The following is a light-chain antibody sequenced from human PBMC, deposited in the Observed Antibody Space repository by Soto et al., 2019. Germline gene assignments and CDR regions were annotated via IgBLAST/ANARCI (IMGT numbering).Light chain of an antibody. V-gene: IGKV1-5*03. J-gene: IGKJ1*01. CDR2: KAS. CDR3: QQYGSSSPWT. CDR1: QSVGSC. Sequence: DIQMTQSPSTLSASVGDRVTITCRASQSVGSCLAWYQQKPGKAPKLLIYKASSLESGVPSRFSGSGSGTEFSLTISSLQPDDFASYHWQQYGSSSPWTFGQGTKVEIK.